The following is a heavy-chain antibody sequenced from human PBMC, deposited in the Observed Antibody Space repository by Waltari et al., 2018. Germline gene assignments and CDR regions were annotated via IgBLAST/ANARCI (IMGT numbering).Heavy chain of an antibody. CDR3: ASLYQYYFDY. CDR2: IYSGGWS. D-gene: IGHD3-16*02. V-gene: IGHV3-53*02. CDR1: GFTVSSNY. Sequence: EVQLVETGGGLIQPGGSLRLSCAASGFTVSSNYMSWVRQAPGKGLEWVAVIYSGGWSYYADAVKGRYTISRDNSKNPLYLQMTSLRAEDTAVYYCASLYQYYFDYWGQGTLVTVSS. J-gene: IGHJ4*02.